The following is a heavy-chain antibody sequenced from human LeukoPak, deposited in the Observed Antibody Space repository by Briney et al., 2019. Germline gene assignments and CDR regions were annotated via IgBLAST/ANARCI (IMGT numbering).Heavy chain of an antibody. V-gene: IGHV4-59*01. CDR1: GRSLSSFY. D-gene: IGHD2-15*01. CDR2: IRYRGST. Sequence: SESLSLTWTVAGRSLSSFYSSWIRQPPGKGLEWVGYIRYRGSTNFHPCLKSRVPISVDTSKNQFSLKLSSVTAADTAVYYCARSVEGYCRGGSCYYYSYYMDVWGKGTTVTVSS. J-gene: IGHJ6*03. CDR3: ARSVEGYCRGGSCYYYSYYMDV.